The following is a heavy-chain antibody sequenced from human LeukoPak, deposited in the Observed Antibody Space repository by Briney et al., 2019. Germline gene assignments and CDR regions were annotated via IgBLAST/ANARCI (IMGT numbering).Heavy chain of an antibody. CDR3: ARGKDYFDY. J-gene: IGHJ4*02. V-gene: IGHV3-23*01. Sequence: GGSLRLSCAASRFTFGNYGMTWVRQAPGKGLEWVSSISGSGGSTYYADSVKGRFTISRDNSKNTLYLQMNSLRAEDTAVYYCARGKDYFDYWGQGTLVTVSS. CDR1: RFTFGNYG. CDR2: ISGSGGST.